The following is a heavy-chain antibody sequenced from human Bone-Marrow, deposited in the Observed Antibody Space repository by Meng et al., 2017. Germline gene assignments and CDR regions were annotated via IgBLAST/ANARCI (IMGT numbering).Heavy chain of an antibody. CDR2: ISSESGST. V-gene: IGHV3-21*01. D-gene: IGHD3/OR15-3a*01. Sequence: GESLKISCRASGFTFRSYAMSWVRQAPGKGLEWVSCISSESGSTHYPDSVKGRFTISRDNAKNSLNLQMNSLRVEDTAIYYCARGGRDYYFYYAMDVWGQGTMVTVSS. J-gene: IGHJ6*02. CDR3: ARGGRDYYFYYAMDV. CDR1: GFTFRSYA.